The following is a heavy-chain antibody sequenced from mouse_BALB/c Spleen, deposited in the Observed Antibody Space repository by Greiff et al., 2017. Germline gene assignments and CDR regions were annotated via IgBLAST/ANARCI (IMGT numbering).Heavy chain of an antibody. CDR2: INPSSGYT. Sequence: VKLQESAAELARPGASVKMSCKASGYTFTSYTMHWVKQRPGQGLEWIGYINPSSGYTEYNQKFKDKTTLTADKSSSTAYMQLSSLTSEDSAVYYCCPLTGTNWLAYWGQGTLVTVSA. CDR1: GYTFTSYT. D-gene: IGHD4-1*01. CDR3: CPLTGTNWLAY. V-gene: IGHV1-4*02. J-gene: IGHJ3*01.